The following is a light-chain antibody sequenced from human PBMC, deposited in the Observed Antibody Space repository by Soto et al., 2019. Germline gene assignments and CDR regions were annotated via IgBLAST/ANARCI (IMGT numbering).Light chain of an antibody. CDR3: CSYAGSYTHYV. CDR1: SSDVGGYNY. J-gene: IGLJ1*01. V-gene: IGLV2-11*01. Sequence: QSALTQPRSVSWSPGQSITISCTGTSSDVGGYNYVSWYRQHPGKAPKLMIYDVSKRPSGVPDRFSGSKSGNTASLTISGLQAEDEADYYCCSYAGSYTHYVFGTGTKLTV. CDR2: DVS.